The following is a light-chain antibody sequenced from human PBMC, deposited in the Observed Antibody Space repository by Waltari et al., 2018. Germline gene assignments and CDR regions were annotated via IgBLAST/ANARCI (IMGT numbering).Light chain of an antibody. J-gene: IGKJ1*01. CDR3: QHYLRLPVT. CDR2: GAS. V-gene: IGKV3-20*01. Sequence: EIVLTQSPGTLSLSLGERATVSCRASQRVSRALAWYQQNTGQAPRLLIYGASTRATGIPERFSGSGSGTDVSLTISRLEPYDFAVYYCQHYLRLPVTFGQGTTVEI. CDR1: QRVSRA.